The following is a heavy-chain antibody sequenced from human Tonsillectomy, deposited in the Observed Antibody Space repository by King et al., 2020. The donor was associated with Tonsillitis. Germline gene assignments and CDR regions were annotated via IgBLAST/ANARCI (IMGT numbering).Heavy chain of an antibody. CDR1: GCTFSNAW. J-gene: IGHJ4*02. Sequence: VQLVESGGGLVKPGGSLRLSCAASGCTFSNAWMSWVRQAPGKGLEWGGRIKSKPDGGTTDCAAPVKGRFTISRDDSKNTLYLQMNSLKTEDTAVYYCTTEADTYYYDSSGSYWGQGTLVTVSS. V-gene: IGHV3-15*01. D-gene: IGHD3-22*01. CDR3: TTEADTYYYDSSGSY. CDR2: IKSKPDGGTT.